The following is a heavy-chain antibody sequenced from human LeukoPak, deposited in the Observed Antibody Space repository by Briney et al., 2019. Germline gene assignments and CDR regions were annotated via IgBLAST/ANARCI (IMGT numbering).Heavy chain of an antibody. Sequence: SETLSLTCAVSGYSINSGYSWGWIRQSPGKGLEWIGNICHSGSTYCNPSLRSRVTISRDTSKNQFSLKLSSVTAADTAVYYCARFDHVWETHGMDAFDTWGQGTMVTVSS. CDR2: ICHSGST. CDR3: ARFDHVWETHGMDAFDT. CDR1: GYSINSGYS. D-gene: IGHD3-16*01. V-gene: IGHV4-38-2*01. J-gene: IGHJ3*02.